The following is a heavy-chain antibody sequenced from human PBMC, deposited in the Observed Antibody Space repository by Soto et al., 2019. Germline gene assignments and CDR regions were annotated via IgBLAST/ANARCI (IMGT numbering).Heavy chain of an antibody. J-gene: IGHJ4*02. CDR1: GFTFSSYG. D-gene: IGHD3-10*01. CDR2: ISYDGSNK. CDR3: ETTGDRLLWFGEFFDY. Sequence: QVQLVESGGGVVQPGRSLRLSCAASGFTFSSYGMHWVRQAPGKGLEWVAVISYDGSNKYYADSVKGRFTISRDNSKNTLYLQMNSLRAEDTAVYYCETTGDRLLWFGEFFDYWGQGTLVTVSS. V-gene: IGHV3-30*03.